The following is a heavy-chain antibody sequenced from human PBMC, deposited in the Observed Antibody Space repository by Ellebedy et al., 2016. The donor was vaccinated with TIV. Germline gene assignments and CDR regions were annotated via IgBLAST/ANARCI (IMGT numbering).Heavy chain of an antibody. D-gene: IGHD4-17*01. V-gene: IGHV3-30*03. Sequence: GESLKISXAASGFTFSDYGMHWVRQAPGKGLEWVAVISFDGNKKYYANSVKGRFTISSDDSKNTLYLQMHSLRTEDTALYYCTFDYGGGDYWGQGTLVTVSS. J-gene: IGHJ4*02. CDR1: GFTFSDYG. CDR3: TFDYGGGDY. CDR2: ISFDGNKK.